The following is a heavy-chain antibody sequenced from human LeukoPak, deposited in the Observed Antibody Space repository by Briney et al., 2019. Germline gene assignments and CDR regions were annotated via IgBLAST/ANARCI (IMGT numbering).Heavy chain of an antibody. D-gene: IGHD1-26*01. CDR2: INPSGSDT. CDR1: GYTFTSNY. CDR3: ARDNSMGDVVWWFDP. J-gene: IGHJ5*02. Sequence: AASVKVSCKAFGYTFTSNYMHWVRQAPGQGPEWMGVINPSGSDTVYAQKLQGRITMTRDMSTSTDYMELSSLRFDDTAVYYCARDNSMGDVVWWFDPWGQGTLVTVSS. V-gene: IGHV1-46*01.